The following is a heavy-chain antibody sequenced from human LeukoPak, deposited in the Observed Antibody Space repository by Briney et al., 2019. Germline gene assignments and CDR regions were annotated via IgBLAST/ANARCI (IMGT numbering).Heavy chain of an antibody. J-gene: IGHJ4*02. D-gene: IGHD3-9*01. CDR2: IYTSGST. CDR3: ARGAYYDILTGYSPGTFDY. V-gene: IGHV4-4*07. Sequence: SETLSLACTVSGGSISSYYWSWIRQPAGKGLEWIGRIYTSGSTNYNPSLKSRVTISVDTSNNQFSLKLSSVTAADTAVYYCARGAYYDILTGYSPGTFDYWGQGTLVTVSS. CDR1: GGSISSYY.